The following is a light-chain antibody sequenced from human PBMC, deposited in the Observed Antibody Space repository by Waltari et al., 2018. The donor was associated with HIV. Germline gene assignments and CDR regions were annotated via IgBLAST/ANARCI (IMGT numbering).Light chain of an antibody. Sequence: QSALTQPASVSGSPGQSITISCTGPTSDIGTYNLVSWYHQYPGKAPKLLIYEVHKRPSGISNRFSGSKSGNTASLTISGLQAEDEAHYYCCSYAGSIIYVVFGGGTKLTVL. CDR1: TSDIGTYNL. J-gene: IGLJ2*01. CDR2: EVH. V-gene: IGLV2-23*02. CDR3: CSYAGSIIYVV.